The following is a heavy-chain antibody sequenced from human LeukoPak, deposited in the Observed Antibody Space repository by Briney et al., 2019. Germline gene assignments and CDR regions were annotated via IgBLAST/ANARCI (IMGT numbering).Heavy chain of an antibody. CDR3: ARGVFNYYDSSGYSVPFDY. CDR2: ISPSGTDI. Sequence: GGSLRLSCAVSGFTFSDTYMTWIRQAPGKGLESLSYISPSGTDISYADSVKGRFTISRDNAKNSLYLQMNGLRAEDTALYYCARGVFNYYDSSGYSVPFDYWGQGTLVTVSS. CDR1: GFTFSDTY. V-gene: IGHV3-11*01. J-gene: IGHJ4*02. D-gene: IGHD3-22*01.